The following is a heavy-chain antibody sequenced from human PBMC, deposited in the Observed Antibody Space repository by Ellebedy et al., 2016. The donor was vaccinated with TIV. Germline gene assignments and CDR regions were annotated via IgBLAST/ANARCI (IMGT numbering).Heavy chain of an antibody. CDR3: ARDRGTRYYFDD. CDR2: VSAYNGNT. Sequence: ASVKVSCXASGYIFKSYGIMWVRQAPGQGLEWMGWVSAYNGNTDYAEKFQGRVTLTTDTSTSTAYMELRSLRSDDTAVYYCARDRGTRYYFDDWGQGTLVTVSS. J-gene: IGHJ4*02. CDR1: GYIFKSYG. V-gene: IGHV1-18*01. D-gene: IGHD2-2*01.